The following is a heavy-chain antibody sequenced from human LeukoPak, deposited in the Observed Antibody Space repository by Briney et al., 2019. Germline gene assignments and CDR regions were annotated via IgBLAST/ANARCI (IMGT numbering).Heavy chain of an antibody. Sequence: GGSLRLSCVVSGLTFSNYCMTWVRQAPGKGLEWVSAISGSGGSTYYADSVKGRFTISRDNSKNTLYLQMNSLRAEDTAVYYCAKARIAGPFNWFDPWGQGTLVTVSS. CDR1: GLTFSNYC. CDR3: AKARIAGPFNWFDP. V-gene: IGHV3-23*01. J-gene: IGHJ5*02. D-gene: IGHD6-13*01. CDR2: ISGSGGST.